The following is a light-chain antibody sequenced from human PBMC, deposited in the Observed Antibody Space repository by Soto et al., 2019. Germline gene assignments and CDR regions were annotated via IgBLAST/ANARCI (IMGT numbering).Light chain of an antibody. J-gene: IGLJ1*01. Sequence: QSVLTQPPSASGSPGQSVTISCTGTSSDVGGYNYVSWYQQHPGKAPKLMIYEVSKRPSGVPDRFSGSKSGNTASLTVSGLQAEEEADYYCSSYAGSNNLYVFGTGTKVTDL. CDR3: SSYAGSNNLYV. CDR1: SSDVGGYNY. CDR2: EVS. V-gene: IGLV2-8*01.